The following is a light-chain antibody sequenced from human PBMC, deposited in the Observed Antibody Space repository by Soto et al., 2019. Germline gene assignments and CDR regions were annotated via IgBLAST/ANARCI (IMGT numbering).Light chain of an antibody. Sequence: LTQPASVSGSPGQSITISCTGTSSDVGGYNYVSWYQQYPGKAPKLMIYDVSNRPSGVSNRFSGSKSGNTASLTISGLQAEDEADYYCSSYTSSITLVFGGGTKVTVL. CDR2: DVS. CDR1: SSDVGGYNY. CDR3: SSYTSSITLV. J-gene: IGLJ2*01. V-gene: IGLV2-14*01.